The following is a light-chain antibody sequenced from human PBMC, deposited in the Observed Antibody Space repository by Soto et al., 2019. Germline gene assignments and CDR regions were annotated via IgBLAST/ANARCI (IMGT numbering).Light chain of an antibody. CDR3: YSYAGPSGVL. Sequence: QSALTQPASVSGSPGQSITISCTGTSSDVGEYNLVSWYQQHPGKAPKLIIYEDTKRPSGVSNRFSGSKSGNTASLTISGIQAEDETDYHCYSYAGPSGVLFGGGTQLAV. V-gene: IGLV2-23*01. J-gene: IGLJ2*01. CDR2: EDT. CDR1: SSDVGEYNL.